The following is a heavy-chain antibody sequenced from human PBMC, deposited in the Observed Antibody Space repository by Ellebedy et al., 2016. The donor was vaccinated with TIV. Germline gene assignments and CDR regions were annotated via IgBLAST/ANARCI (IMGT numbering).Heavy chain of an antibody. V-gene: IGHV3-11*01. J-gene: IGHJ4*02. Sequence: GESLKISCAASGFTFSGYYMSWFRQAPGKGPEWVSYISYSGDLMYYADSVKGRFTTSRDNAENSLYLQMNSLRAEDTAVYYCARRYFDYWGQGTLVTVSS. CDR2: ISYSGDLM. CDR1: GFTFSGYY. CDR3: ARRYFDY.